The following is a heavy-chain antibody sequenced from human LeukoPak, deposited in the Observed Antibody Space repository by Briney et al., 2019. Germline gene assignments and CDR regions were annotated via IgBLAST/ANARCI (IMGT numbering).Heavy chain of an antibody. J-gene: IGHJ4*02. CDR1: GFTFSSYG. Sequence: GGSLRLSCAASGFTFSSYGMHWVRQAPGKGLEWVAVIWYDGSNKYYADSVKGRFTISRDNSNNTLYLQMNSLRAEDTAVYYCARDAVYSSSWQYYWGQGTLVTVSS. CDR3: ARDAVYSSSWQYY. V-gene: IGHV3-33*01. CDR2: IWYDGSNK. D-gene: IGHD6-13*01.